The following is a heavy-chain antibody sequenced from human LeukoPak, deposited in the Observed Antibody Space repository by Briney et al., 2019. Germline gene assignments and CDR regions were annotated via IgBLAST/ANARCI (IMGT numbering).Heavy chain of an antibody. CDR2: INPNTGGT. CDR3: ASVYNSGWNFHY. Sequence: ASVKVFCKASGYTFTAYYLHWVRQAPGQGLEWMGWINPNTGGTNYAQKFQGRVTMTRDTSISTAYIELSRLKSDDTAVYYCASVYNSGWNFHYWGQGTLVTVSS. CDR1: GYTFTAYY. V-gene: IGHV1-2*02. J-gene: IGHJ4*02. D-gene: IGHD6-19*01.